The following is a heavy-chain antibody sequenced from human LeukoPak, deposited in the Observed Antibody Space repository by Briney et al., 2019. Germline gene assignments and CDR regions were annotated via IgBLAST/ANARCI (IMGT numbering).Heavy chain of an antibody. CDR2: INCSGSA. J-gene: IGHJ4*02. D-gene: IGHD3-10*01. Sequence: PSETLSLTCAVYSGSLCGYYWSWIRQPPGRGLEWIGEINCSGSANYNPSLKSRVTVSVDTSKNQFSLKLSSVTAADTAVYYCAREGREKYYCSGTLRHFDYWGQGTLVTVSS. CDR1: SGSLCGYY. V-gene: IGHV4-34*01. CDR3: AREGREKYYCSGTLRHFDY.